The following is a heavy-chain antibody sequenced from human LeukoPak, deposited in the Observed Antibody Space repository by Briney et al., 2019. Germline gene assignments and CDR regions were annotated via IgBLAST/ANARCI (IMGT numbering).Heavy chain of an antibody. J-gene: IGHJ1*01. CDR2: IYSGGST. Sequence: SGGSLRLSCAASGFTVSSNYMSWVRQAPGEGLEWVSVIYSGGSTYYADSVKGRFTISRDNSKNTLYLQMNSLRAEDTAIYYCAIFQISTRWPEYFQHWGQGTLVTVSS. CDR3: AIFQISTRWPEYFQH. D-gene: IGHD2-15*01. CDR1: GFTVSSNY. V-gene: IGHV3-66*01.